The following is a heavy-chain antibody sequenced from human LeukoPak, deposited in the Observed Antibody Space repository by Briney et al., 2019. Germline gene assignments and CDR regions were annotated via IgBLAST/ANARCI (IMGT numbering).Heavy chain of an antibody. CDR3: ARDSLMWELIDGGWFDP. V-gene: IGHV4-59*12. D-gene: IGHD1-26*01. Sequence: SETLSLSCTVSSDSMSNYCWSWIRQPPGKGLEWIGYIHYSGTTNYNPSLKNRVTISVDTSKNQFSLNLSSVTAADTAVYYCARDSLMWELIDGGWFDPWGQGTLVTVSS. CDR1: SDSMSNYC. J-gene: IGHJ5*02. CDR2: IHYSGTT.